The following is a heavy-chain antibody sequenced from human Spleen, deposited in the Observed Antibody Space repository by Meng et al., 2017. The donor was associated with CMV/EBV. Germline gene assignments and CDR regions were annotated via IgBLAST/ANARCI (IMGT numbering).Heavy chain of an antibody. D-gene: IGHD5-18*01. V-gene: IGHV3-21*01. CDR2: ITSSSIHI. CDR1: GFTFSDHS. J-gene: IGHJ4*02. CDR3: ARDSVDTADH. Sequence: LSLTCAASGFTFSDHSMSWVRQAPGKGLEWVSSITSSSIHIYYADSVRGRFTVSRDNAEKSLFLQMNSLRAEDTAVYYCARDSVDTADHWGQGALVTVSS.